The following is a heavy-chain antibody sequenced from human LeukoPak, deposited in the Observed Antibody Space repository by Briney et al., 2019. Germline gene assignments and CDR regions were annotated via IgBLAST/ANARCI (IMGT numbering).Heavy chain of an antibody. CDR1: GFTFSSYW. D-gene: IGHD6-6*01. J-gene: IGHJ4*02. CDR2: IKQDGSEK. CDR3: ARVEVGQLVGEYFDY. V-gene: IGHV3-7*01. Sequence: PGGSLRLSCAASGFTFSSYWMSWVRQAPGKGLEWVANIKQDGSEKYYVDSVKGRFTISRDNAKNSLYLQMNSLRAEDTAVYYCARVEVGQLVGEYFDYWGQGTLVTVSS.